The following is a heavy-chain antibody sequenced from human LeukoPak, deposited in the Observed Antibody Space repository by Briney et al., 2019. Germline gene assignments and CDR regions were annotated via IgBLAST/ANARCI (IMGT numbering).Heavy chain of an antibody. V-gene: IGHV1-18*01. CDR1: GYTFTTSG. D-gene: IGHD1-1*01. CDR2: ISAYNGNT. Sequence: EASVKVSCKASGYTFTTSGITWVRQAPGQGLEWMGWISAYNGNTNSAQKLQGRVTMTTDTSTSTAYMELRSLRSDDTAVYHCARAHNWYVYYFDNWGQGTLVTVSS. CDR3: ARAHNWYVYYFDN. J-gene: IGHJ4*02.